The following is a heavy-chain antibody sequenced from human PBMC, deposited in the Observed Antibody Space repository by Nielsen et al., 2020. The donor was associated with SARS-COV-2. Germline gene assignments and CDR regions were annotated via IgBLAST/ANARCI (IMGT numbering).Heavy chain of an antibody. CDR2: ISWNSGSI. CDR3: TLLQEHL. J-gene: IGHJ6*01. V-gene: IGHV3-9*01. Sequence: GGSLRLSCAASGFTFDDYAMHWVRQAPGKGLEWASGISWNSGSIAYADSVKGRFTISRDNAKNSLHLQMNSLHQGPIGLPPGTLLQEHLWG. CDR1: GFTFDDYA.